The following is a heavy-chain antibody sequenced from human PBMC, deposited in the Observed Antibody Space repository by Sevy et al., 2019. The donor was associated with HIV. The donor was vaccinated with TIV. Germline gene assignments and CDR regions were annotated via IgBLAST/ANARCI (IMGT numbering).Heavy chain of an antibody. D-gene: IGHD3-22*01. CDR1: GGSISSYY. J-gene: IGHJ4*02. CDR3: ARSYDNSGYYYFDY. Sequence: SETLSLTCSVSGGSISSYYWNWIRQPPGKGLEWIVHIYYSGSTNYNPSVKSRVSIFEDMSKNQFSLKLRSVTAADTAIYYCARSYDNSGYYYFDYWGQGALVTVSS. CDR2: IYYSGST. V-gene: IGHV4-59*01.